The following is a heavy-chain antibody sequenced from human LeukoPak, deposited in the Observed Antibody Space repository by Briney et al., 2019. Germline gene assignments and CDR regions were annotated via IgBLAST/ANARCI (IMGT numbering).Heavy chain of an antibody. CDR1: GGTFSSYA. CDR2: IIAIFGTA. CDR3: AGRMFTWIQLWSPGANYYYYMDV. J-gene: IGHJ6*03. V-gene: IGHV1-69*13. Sequence: SVKASCKASGGTFSSYAISWVRLAPGQWFEWMGGIIAIFGTANYAQRFQGRVTITADESTSTAYMELSSLRSEDTAVYYCAGRMFTWIQLWSPGANYYYYMDVWGKGTTVTVSS. D-gene: IGHD5-18*01.